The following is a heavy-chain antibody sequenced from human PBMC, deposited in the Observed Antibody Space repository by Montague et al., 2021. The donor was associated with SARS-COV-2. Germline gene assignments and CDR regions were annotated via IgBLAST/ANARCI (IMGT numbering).Heavy chain of an antibody. CDR1: GGSFSDYH. J-gene: IGHJ6*02. V-gene: IGHV4-34*01. D-gene: IGHD2-2*01. CDR3: TREGYQVLWSDYYYYGMDV. Sequence: SETLSLTCAVYGGSFSDYHWTWIRQSPGEGLEWIGQINYGGSTKYNPSLKSRVTISVDTSKNQFSLKLSSVTAADTAVYYCTREGYQVLWSDYYYYGMDVWGQGTTVTVSS. CDR2: INYGGST.